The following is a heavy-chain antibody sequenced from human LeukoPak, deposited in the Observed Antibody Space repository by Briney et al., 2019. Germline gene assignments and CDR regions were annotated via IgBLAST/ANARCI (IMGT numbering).Heavy chain of an antibody. CDR2: ISFDGTTP. Sequence: GGSLRLSCAASGFIFGNYAIHWVRQAPGKGLEWVSLISFDGTTPFYADSVKGRFTVSRDNSNNTLHLRLSGLKTEDTAIYYCARTSGREKNFDFWGQGTLVTVSP. D-gene: IGHD1-26*01. CDR1: GFIFGNYA. CDR3: ARTSGREKNFDF. J-gene: IGHJ4*02. V-gene: IGHV3-30-3*01.